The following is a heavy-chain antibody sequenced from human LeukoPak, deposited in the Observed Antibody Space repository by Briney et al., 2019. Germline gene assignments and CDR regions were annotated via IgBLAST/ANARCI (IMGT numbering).Heavy chain of an antibody. CDR2: ISGSGGSA. D-gene: IGHD1-26*01. Sequence: PGGSLRLSCEASGFTFSSYAMSWVRQAPGKGLEWVSSISGSGGSAYYADSVKGRFTISRDNSKNTLYVQMNSLREEDTAVYYCARDKVVGATFFDYWGQGTLVTVSS. CDR3: ARDKVVGATFFDY. V-gene: IGHV3-23*01. J-gene: IGHJ4*02. CDR1: GFTFSSYA.